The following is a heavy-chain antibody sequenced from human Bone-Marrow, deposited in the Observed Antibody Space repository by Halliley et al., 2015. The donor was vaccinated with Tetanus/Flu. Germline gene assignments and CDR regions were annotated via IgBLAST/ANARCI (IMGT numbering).Heavy chain of an antibody. CDR3: GWYQLYYGVDV. V-gene: IGHV3-15*01. CDR1: GFTFSSYA. Sequence: SLRLSCVASGFTFSSYAMSWVRQAPGKGLEWVGRIKAKPDGGAADYAAPVKGRFTISRDDSKNTLYLQMNSLISEDTAVYYCGWYQLYYGVDVWGQGTAVTVSS. J-gene: IGHJ6*02. CDR2: IKAKPDGGAA. D-gene: IGHD2-2*01.